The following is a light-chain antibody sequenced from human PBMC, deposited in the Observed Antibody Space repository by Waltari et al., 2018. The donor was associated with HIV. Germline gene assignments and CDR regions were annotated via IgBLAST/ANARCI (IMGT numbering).Light chain of an antibody. CDR1: TGAVTSGHY. V-gene: IGLV7-46*01. CDR2: DTS. J-gene: IGLJ2*01. CDR3: LLSYSGARPVV. Sequence: QAVVTQEPSLTVSPGGTVTLTCGSSTGAVTSGHYPYWFQQKPGQAPRTLIYDTSNKPAGTPARFAGSRLGGKAALSLSGAQPEDEAEYYGLLSYSGARPVVFGGGTKLTVL.